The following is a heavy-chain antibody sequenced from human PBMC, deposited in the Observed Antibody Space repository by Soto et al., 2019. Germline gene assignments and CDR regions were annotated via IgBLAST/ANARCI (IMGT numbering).Heavy chain of an antibody. D-gene: IGHD6-25*01. V-gene: IGHV4-59*01. CDR2: IYYSGST. CDR3: ARGLYSRAYHYYFDY. CDR1: GGSITNYY. Sequence: PSETLSLTCTVSGGSITNYYWSWIRQPPGKGLGWIGFIYYSGSTNYNPSLKSRVTISVATSKNQVSLKLSSVTAADTAVYYCARGLYSRAYHYYFDYWGQGTLVTVSS. J-gene: IGHJ4*02.